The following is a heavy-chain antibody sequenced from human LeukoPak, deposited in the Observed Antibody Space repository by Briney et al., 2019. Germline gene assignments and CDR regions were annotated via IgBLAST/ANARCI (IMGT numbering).Heavy chain of an antibody. J-gene: IGHJ3*02. Sequence: GGSLRLSCAASGFTFSSYAMHWVRQAPGKGLEWVAVISYDGSNKYYADSVKGRFTISRDNSKNTLYLQMNSLRAEDTAVYYCARGPGRVAVPATGSFDIWGQGTMVTVSS. CDR2: ISYDGSNK. CDR1: GFTFSSYA. V-gene: IGHV3-30-3*01. CDR3: ARGPGRVAVPATGSFDI. D-gene: IGHD6-19*01.